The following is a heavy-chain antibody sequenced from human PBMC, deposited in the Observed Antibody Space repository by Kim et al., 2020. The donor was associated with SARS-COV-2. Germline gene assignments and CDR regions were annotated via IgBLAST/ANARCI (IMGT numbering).Heavy chain of an antibody. CDR1: GGSISSSSYY. D-gene: IGHD2-2*01. J-gene: IGHJ6*02. V-gene: IGHV4-39*01. Sequence: SETLSLTCTVSGGSISSSSYYWGWIRQPPGKGLEWIGSIYYSGSTYYNPSLKSRVTISVDTSKNQFSLKLSSVTAADTAVYYCARKLVVVVPAADRYYYYGMDVWGQATTVTVSS. CDR2: IYYSGST. CDR3: ARKLVVVVPAADRYYYYGMDV.